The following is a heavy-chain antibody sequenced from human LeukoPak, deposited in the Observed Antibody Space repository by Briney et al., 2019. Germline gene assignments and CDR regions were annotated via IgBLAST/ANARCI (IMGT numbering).Heavy chain of an antibody. V-gene: IGHV4-38-2*01. D-gene: IGHD1-26*01. Sequence: PSETLSLTCAVSGYSISSGYYWGWIRQPPGKGREWIGSIYHSGSTYYNPSLKSRVTISVDTSKNQFSLKLSSVTAADTAVYYCARVLGGEQIFDYWGQGTLVTVSS. CDR3: ARVLGGEQIFDY. CDR1: GYSISSGYY. CDR2: IYHSGST. J-gene: IGHJ4*02.